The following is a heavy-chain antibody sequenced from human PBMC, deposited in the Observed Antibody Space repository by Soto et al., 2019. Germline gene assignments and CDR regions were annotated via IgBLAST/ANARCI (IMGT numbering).Heavy chain of an antibody. CDR3: ASDY. CDR1: GFTFGNYG. J-gene: IGHJ4*02. Sequence: GSLSLSCTVSGFTFGNYGMSWVRQAPGKGLQWVSTIDTSGGNTYYADSVKGRFTISRDNSKKTLYLQLSSLRDDDTAVYYCASDYWGQGTLVTVSS. V-gene: IGHV3-23*05. CDR2: IDTSGGNT.